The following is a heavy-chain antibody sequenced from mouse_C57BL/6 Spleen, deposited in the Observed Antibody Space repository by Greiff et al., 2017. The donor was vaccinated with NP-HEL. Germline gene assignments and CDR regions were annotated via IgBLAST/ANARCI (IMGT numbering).Heavy chain of an antibody. CDR2: INPNNGGT. D-gene: IGHD3-2*02. CDR1: GYTFTDYH. V-gene: IGHV1-18*01. CDR3: ARGGQLRLPFDY. J-gene: IGHJ2*01. Sequence: VQLKESGPELVKPGASVKIPCKASGYTFTDYHMDWVKQSHGKSLEWIGDINPNNGGTIYNQKFKGKATLTVDKSSSTAYMELRSLTSEDTAVYYCARGGQLRLPFDYWGQGTTLTVSS.